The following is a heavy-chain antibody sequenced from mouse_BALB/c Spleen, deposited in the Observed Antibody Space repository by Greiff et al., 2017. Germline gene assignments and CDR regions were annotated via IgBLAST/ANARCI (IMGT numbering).Heavy chain of an antibody. V-gene: IGHV5-4*02. CDR2: ISDGGSYT. J-gene: IGHJ4*01. CDR1: GFTFSDYY. CDR3: ARDGLDDYDAYAMDY. Sequence: EVNLVESGGGLVKPGGSLKLSCAASGFTFSDYYMYWVRQTPEKRLEWVATISDGGSYTYYPDSVKGRFTISRDNAKNNLYLQMSSLKSEDTAMYYCARDGLDDYDAYAMDYWGQGTSVTVSS. D-gene: IGHD2-4*01.